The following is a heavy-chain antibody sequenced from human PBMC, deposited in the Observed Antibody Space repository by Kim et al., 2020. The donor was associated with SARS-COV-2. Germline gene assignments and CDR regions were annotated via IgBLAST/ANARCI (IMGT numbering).Heavy chain of an antibody. J-gene: IGHJ4*02. D-gene: IGHD3-22*01. CDR1: GFTFSNAW. V-gene: IGHV3-15*01. Sequence: GGSLRLSCAASGFTFSNAWMSWVRQAPGKGLEWVGRIKSKTDGGTTDYAAPVKGRFTISRDDSKNTLYLQMNSLKTEDTAVYYCTTDQYYYDSSGYYTRGLFDYWGQGTLVTVSS. CDR3: TTDQYYYDSSGYYTRGLFDY. CDR2: IKSKTDGGTT.